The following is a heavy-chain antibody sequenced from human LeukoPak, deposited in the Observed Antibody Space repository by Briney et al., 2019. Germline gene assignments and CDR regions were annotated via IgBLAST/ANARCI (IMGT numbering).Heavy chain of an antibody. D-gene: IGHD4-23*01. Sequence: ASVKVPCKASGGTFSSYAISWVRQAPGQGLEWMGGIIPIFGTANYAQKFQGRVTITTDESTSTAYMELSSLRSEDTAVYYCARGRSVGGGNSTRAFDIWGQGTMVTVSS. CDR2: IIPIFGTA. J-gene: IGHJ3*02. V-gene: IGHV1-69*05. CDR1: GGTFSSYA. CDR3: ARGRSVGGGNSTRAFDI.